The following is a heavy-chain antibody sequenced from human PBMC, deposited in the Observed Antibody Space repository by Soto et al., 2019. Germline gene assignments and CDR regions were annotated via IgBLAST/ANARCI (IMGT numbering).Heavy chain of an antibody. V-gene: IGHV3-33*01. D-gene: IGHD1-1*01. Sequence: QLVESGGGVVQPGTSLRLSCAASGFPFGNYGMHWVRQAPGKGLEWVSLILHDGREEFYRASVRGRFTISRDNSKNRLYLQMNSLRDDDTALYYCVRDDDAGPNALDLWGQGTMVSVSS. CDR2: ILHDGREE. CDR1: GFPFGNYG. CDR3: VRDDDAGPNALDL. J-gene: IGHJ3*01.